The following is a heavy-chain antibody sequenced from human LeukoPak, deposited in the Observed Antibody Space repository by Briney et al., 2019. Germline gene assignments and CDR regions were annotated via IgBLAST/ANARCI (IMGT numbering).Heavy chain of an antibody. CDR1: GGSISSSSYY. J-gene: IGHJ4*02. Sequence: SETLSLTCTVSGGSISSSSYYWGWIRQPPGKGLEWIGSIYYSGSTYYNPSLKSRVTISVDTSKDQFSLKLSSVTAADTAVYYCAIRVNFAIDYWGQGTLVTVSS. CDR3: AIRVNFAIDY. V-gene: IGHV4-39*01. CDR2: IYYSGST. D-gene: IGHD1-7*01.